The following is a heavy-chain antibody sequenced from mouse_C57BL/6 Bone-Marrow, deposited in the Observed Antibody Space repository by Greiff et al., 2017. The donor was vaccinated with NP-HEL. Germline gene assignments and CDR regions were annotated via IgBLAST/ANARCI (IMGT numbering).Heavy chain of an antibody. CDR1: GFTFSNYW. CDR2: IRLKSDNYAT. V-gene: IGHV6-3*01. CDR3: TVTTVVRDAMDY. Sequence: EVMLVESGGGLVQPGGSMKLSCVASGFTFSNYWMNWVRQSPEKGLEWVAQIRLKSDNYATHYAESVKGRFTISRDDSKSSVYLQMNNLRAEDTGIYYCTVTTVVRDAMDYWGQGTSVTVSS. D-gene: IGHD1-1*01. J-gene: IGHJ4*01.